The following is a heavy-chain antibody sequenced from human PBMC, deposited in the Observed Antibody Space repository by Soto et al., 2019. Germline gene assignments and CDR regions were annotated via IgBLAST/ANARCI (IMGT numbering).Heavy chain of an antibody. CDR3: ARAGHCSGGSCYSSYFDY. CDR2: ISGSGENT. Sequence: GSLRLSCAASGFTFGSYAMSWVRQAPGKGLDWVSVISGSGENTYYADSVKGRFTISRDNVKNTLFLQMNSLRAEDTAVYYCARAGHCSGGSCYSSYFDYWGLGALVTVSS. V-gene: IGHV3-23*01. J-gene: IGHJ4*02. CDR1: GFTFGSYA. D-gene: IGHD2-15*01.